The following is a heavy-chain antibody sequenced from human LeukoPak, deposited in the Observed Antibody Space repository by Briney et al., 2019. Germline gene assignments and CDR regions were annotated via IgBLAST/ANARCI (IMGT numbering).Heavy chain of an antibody. D-gene: IGHD3-16*01. CDR2: ISSSSSYI. CDR1: GFTFSSYS. Sequence: SGGSLRLSCAASGFTFSSYSMNWVRQAPGKGLEWVSSISSSSSYIYYADSVKGRFTISRDNAKNSLYLQMNSLRAEDTALYYCARANYVWGSYPNWFDPWGQGTLVTVSS. V-gene: IGHV3-21*04. J-gene: IGHJ5*02. CDR3: ARANYVWGSYPNWFDP.